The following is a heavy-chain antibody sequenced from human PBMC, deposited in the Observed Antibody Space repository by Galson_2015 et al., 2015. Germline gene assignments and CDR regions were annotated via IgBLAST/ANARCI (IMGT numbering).Heavy chain of an antibody. CDR2: IKQDGSEK. CDR3: ARVGYSSSWYMFDY. V-gene: IGHV3-7*01. CDR1: GFTFSSYW. Sequence: SLRLSCAASGFTFSSYWMSWVRQAPGKGLEWVANIKQDGSEKYYVDSVKGRFTISRDNAKNSLYLQMNSLRAEDTAVYYCARVGYSSSWYMFDYWGQGTLVTVSS. J-gene: IGHJ4*02. D-gene: IGHD6-13*01.